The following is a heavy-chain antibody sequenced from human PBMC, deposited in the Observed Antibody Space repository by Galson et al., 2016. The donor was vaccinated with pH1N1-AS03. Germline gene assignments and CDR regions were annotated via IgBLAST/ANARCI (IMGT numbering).Heavy chain of an antibody. J-gene: IGHJ4*02. Sequence: SLRLSCATSGFTFNGYAMSWVRQAPGKGLEWVSTFSNSGPTTFYADSVQGRFTISTDNSKNILYLQMNSLRVDDSAIYYCAKARTDGYSRGLYDSWGQGTLVTVSS. CDR1: GFTFNGYA. V-gene: IGHV3-23*01. CDR3: AKARTDGYSRGLYDS. D-gene: IGHD5-24*01. CDR2: FSNSGPTT.